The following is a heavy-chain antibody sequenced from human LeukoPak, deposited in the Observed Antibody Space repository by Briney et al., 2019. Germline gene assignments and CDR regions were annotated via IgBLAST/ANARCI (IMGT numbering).Heavy chain of an antibody. Sequence: SQTLSLTCTVSGGSISSGGYYWSWIRQHPGKGLEWIGYIYYSGSTYYNPSLKSRVTISVDTSKNQFSLKLSSVTAADTAVYYCAREWRYYFDYWGQGTLVTVSS. CDR1: GGSISSGGYY. CDR3: AREWRYYFDY. CDR2: IYYSGST. V-gene: IGHV4-31*03. D-gene: IGHD3-3*01. J-gene: IGHJ4*02.